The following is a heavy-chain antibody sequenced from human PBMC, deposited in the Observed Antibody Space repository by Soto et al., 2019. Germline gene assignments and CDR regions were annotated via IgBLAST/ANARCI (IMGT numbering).Heavy chain of an antibody. J-gene: IGHJ6*02. CDR3: AKSNMQRAYSGYDYPGYWGQGTLVTVSADV. D-gene: IGHD5-12*01. Sequence: EVQLVESGGGLVQPGRSLRLSCAASGFSLDDYAMHWVRQVPGKGLEWVSGISWNSANIGYADSVKGRFTISRDNAKNFLYLQMKSLRVEDTAFYYCAKSNMQRAYSGYDYPGYWGQGTLVTVSADVWGQGTTVTVSS. V-gene: IGHV3-9*01. CDR1: GFSLDDYA. CDR2: ISWNSANI.